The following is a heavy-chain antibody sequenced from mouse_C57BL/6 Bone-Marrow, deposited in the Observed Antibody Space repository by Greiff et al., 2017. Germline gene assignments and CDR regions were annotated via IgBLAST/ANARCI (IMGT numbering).Heavy chain of an antibody. CDR3: ASLLYYYGSSYRYFDV. Sequence: EVKLQESGPGLVKPSQSLSLTCSVTGYSITSGYSWNWIRQFPGNKLEWMGYISYDGSNNYNPSLKNRISITRDTSKNQFFLKLNSVTTEDTATYYCASLLYYYGSSYRYFDVWGTGTTVTVSS. CDR2: ISYDGSN. D-gene: IGHD1-1*01. J-gene: IGHJ1*03. V-gene: IGHV3-6*01. CDR1: GYSITSGYS.